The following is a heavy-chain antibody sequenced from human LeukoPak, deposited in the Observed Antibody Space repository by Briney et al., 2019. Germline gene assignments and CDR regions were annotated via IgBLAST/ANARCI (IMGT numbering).Heavy chain of an antibody. Sequence: SETLSLTCTVSGGSISGSSYYWGWIRQPPGKGLEWNGSIYYSGSTYYNPSVKSRVTISVDTSKNQFSLKLSSVTAADTAVYYCARLVRTEGNWRQGTLVTVSS. CDR2: IYYSGST. CDR1: GGSISGSSYY. CDR3: ARLVRTEGN. D-gene: IGHD1-14*01. V-gene: IGHV4-39*01. J-gene: IGHJ4*02.